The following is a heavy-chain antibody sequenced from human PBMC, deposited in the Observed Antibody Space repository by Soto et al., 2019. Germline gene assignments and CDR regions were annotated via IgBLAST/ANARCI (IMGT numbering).Heavy chain of an antibody. CDR2: IIPILGIA. D-gene: IGHD5-18*01. CDR1: GGTFSSYT. V-gene: IGHV1-69*08. Sequence: QVQLVQSGAEVKKPGSSVKVSCKASGGTFSSYTISWVRQAPGQGLEWMGRIIPILGIANHAQKFQGRVTITADKSTSTAYMELSSLRSEDTAVYYCARDYGYSYGLGLFDYWGQGTLVTVSS. J-gene: IGHJ4*02. CDR3: ARDYGYSYGLGLFDY.